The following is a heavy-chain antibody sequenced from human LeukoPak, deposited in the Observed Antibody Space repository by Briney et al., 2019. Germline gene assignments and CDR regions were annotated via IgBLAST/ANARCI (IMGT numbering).Heavy chain of an antibody. Sequence: ASVKVSCKASGYTFTSYGISWVRQAPGQGLEWMGWISAYNGNTNYAQKLQGRATMTTDTSTSTAHMELRSLRSDDTAVYYCARDKVGIGVVIMSGFDPWGQGNLVPVSS. CDR2: ISAYNGNT. CDR1: GYTFTSYG. J-gene: IGHJ5*02. CDR3: ARDKVGIGVVIMSGFDP. D-gene: IGHD3-3*01. V-gene: IGHV1-18*01.